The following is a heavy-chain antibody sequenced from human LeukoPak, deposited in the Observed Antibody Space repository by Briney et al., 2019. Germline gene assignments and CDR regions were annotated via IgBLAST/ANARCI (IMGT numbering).Heavy chain of an antibody. CDR3: AHRHRGVASDI. J-gene: IGHJ3*02. Sequence: SGPTLVNPPQPLTLTCTFSGFSLSSDAVGVGWIRQPPGGALEWLGVIYENDEKLYSSSLQNRLSITKDTSKNQVVLTMANMDPVDTATYYCAHRHRGVASDIWGQGTMVTVSS. CDR2: IYENDEK. D-gene: IGHD2-15*01. V-gene: IGHV2-5*01. CDR1: GFSLSSDAVG.